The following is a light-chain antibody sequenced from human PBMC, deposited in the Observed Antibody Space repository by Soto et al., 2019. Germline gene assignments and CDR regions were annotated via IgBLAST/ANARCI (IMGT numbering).Light chain of an antibody. V-gene: IGKV1-9*01. CDR3: QQVNTYT. CDR1: LGISTY. J-gene: IGKJ3*01. Sequence: DIQLTQSPSFLSASVGDRVTITCRASLGISTYLAWYQQKPGKAPNLLIYAASTLQSGVPSRFSGIGSGTEFTLTISSLQPEDFATYYCQQVNTYTFGPGTKVDIQ. CDR2: AAS.